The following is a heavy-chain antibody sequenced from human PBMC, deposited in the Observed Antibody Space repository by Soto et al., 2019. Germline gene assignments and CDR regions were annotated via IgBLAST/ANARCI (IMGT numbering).Heavy chain of an antibody. V-gene: IGHV4-31*03. CDR3: ARDHRGYCSGGSCYRYFDY. CDR1: GGSISSGGYY. Sequence: QVQLQESGPGLVKPSQTLFLTCTVSGGSISSGGYYWSWIRQHPGKGLEWIGYIYYSGSTYYNPSLKSRVTLSVDTSKNQFSLKLNSVTAADTAVYYCARDHRGYCSGGSCYRYFDYWGQGTLVTVSS. CDR2: IYYSGST. J-gene: IGHJ4*02. D-gene: IGHD2-15*01.